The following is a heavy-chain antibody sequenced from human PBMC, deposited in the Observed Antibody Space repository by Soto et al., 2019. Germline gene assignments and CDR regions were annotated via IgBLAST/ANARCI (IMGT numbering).Heavy chain of an antibody. Sequence: QVQLQESGPGLVKPSGTLSLTCAVSGGSISSSNWWSWVRQPPGKGLEWIGASYHSGTTNYNPSLKRRVTISVYKSKNQFSLKLSSVTAADTAVYYCARDNRGYCYGYYYYYGMDVWGQGTTVTVSS. CDR3: ARDNRGYCYGYYYYYGMDV. J-gene: IGHJ6*02. V-gene: IGHV4-4*02. CDR2: SYHSGTT. D-gene: IGHD5-18*01. CDR1: GGSISSSNW.